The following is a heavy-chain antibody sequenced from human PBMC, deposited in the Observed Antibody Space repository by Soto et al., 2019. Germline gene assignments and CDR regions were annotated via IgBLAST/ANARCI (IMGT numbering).Heavy chain of an antibody. V-gene: IGHV3-48*02. Sequence: EVQVVESGGGLVQPGGSLRLSCAASGFTFSDYSFNWVRQAPGRGLEWVSYISSSSSPIYYADSVEGRFTISRDNAKSSLYLQMNSLRDEDTAVYYCVRDARTMVRGHYFDYWGQGTLVIVSS. CDR2: ISSSSSPI. J-gene: IGHJ4*02. CDR3: VRDARTMVRGHYFDY. D-gene: IGHD3-10*01. CDR1: GFTFSDYS.